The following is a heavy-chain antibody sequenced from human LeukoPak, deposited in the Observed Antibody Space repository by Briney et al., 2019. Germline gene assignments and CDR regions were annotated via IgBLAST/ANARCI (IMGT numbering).Heavy chain of an antibody. CDR1: GFTFSRYA. CDR2: ISGSGGST. CDR3: AKVGLTGYPYYFDY. D-gene: IGHD3-9*01. V-gene: IGHV3-23*01. Sequence: PGGSLRLSCAASGFTFSRYAMSWVRQAPGTGLGRVSAISGSGGSTYYADSVKGRFTISRDNSKNTLYLQMNSLRAEDTAVYYCAKVGLTGYPYYFDYWGQGTLVTVSS. J-gene: IGHJ4*02.